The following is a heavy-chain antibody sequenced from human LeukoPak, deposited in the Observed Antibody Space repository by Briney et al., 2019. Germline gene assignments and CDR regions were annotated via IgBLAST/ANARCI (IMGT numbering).Heavy chain of an antibody. CDR3: ARDSSSVLRFLEWLPNFDY. V-gene: IGHV1-2*02. J-gene: IGHJ4*02. Sequence: ASVKVSCKASGYTFTGYYMHWVRQAPGQGLEWMGWINPNSGGTNYAQKFQGRGTMTRDTSISTAYMELSRLRSDDTAVYYCARDSSSVLRFLEWLPNFDYWGQGTLVTVSS. D-gene: IGHD3-3*01. CDR1: GYTFTGYY. CDR2: INPNSGGT.